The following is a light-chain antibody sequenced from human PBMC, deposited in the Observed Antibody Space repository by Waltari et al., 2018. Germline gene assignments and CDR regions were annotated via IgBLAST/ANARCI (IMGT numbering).Light chain of an antibody. CDR3: QLHTKSPPMYI. Sequence: IVLTQSPATLSLSPGERATLSCRASQSVGSPLVWYQQKPGQSPRLPIYDSSNRATGMPARFSGSGSGTDFSLTISSLEPEDFAVYYCQLHTKSPPMYIFGQGTKLEIQ. CDR1: QSVGSP. CDR2: DSS. V-gene: IGKV3-11*01. J-gene: IGKJ2*01.